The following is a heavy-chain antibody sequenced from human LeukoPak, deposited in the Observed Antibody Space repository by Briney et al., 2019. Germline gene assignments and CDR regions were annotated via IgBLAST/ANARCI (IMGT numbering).Heavy chain of an antibody. CDR2: IKQDGSEK. J-gene: IGHJ6*03. CDR1: GFTFSSYE. V-gene: IGHV3-7*01. D-gene: IGHD3-10*01. Sequence: GGSLRLSCAASGFTFSSYEMNWVRQAPGKGLEWVANIKQDGSEKYYVDSVKGRFTISRDNAKNSLYLQMNSLRAEDTAVYYCARDYYYGSGDTYYYYMDVWGKGTTVTVSS. CDR3: ARDYYYGSGDTYYYYMDV.